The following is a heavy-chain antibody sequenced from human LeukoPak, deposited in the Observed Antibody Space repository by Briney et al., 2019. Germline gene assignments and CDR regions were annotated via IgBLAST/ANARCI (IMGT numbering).Heavy chain of an antibody. CDR1: GYTLTSYG. CDR3: ARSPGGYPYYYMDV. Sequence: EASVKVSCKASGYTLTSYGISWVRQAPGQGLEWRGWINPNSSGTVYARQFRGRVTMTRDTSISTAYMEVTRLRSDDTAVYYCARSPGGYPYYYMDVWGKGTTVTVSS. D-gene: IGHD2-15*01. J-gene: IGHJ6*03. CDR2: INPNSSGT. V-gene: IGHV1-2*02.